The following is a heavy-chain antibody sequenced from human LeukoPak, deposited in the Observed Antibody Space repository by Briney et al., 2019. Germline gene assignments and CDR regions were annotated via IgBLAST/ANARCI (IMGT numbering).Heavy chain of an antibody. CDR1: GFTFSSYG. Sequence: GGSLRLSCAASGFTFSSYGMHWVRQAPGKGLEWVAVISYDGSNKYCADSVKGRFTISRDNSKNTLYLQMNSLRAEDTAVYYCAKDLYYYGSGSLYSFDYWGQGTLVTVSS. CDR2: ISYDGSNK. D-gene: IGHD3-10*01. CDR3: AKDLYYYGSGSLYSFDY. V-gene: IGHV3-30*18. J-gene: IGHJ4*02.